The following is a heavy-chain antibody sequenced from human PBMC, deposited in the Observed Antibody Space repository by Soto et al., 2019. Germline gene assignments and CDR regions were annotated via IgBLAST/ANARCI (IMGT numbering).Heavy chain of an antibody. Sequence: QVQLVESGGGVVQPGRSLRLSCAASGFTFGSYAMHWVRQAPGKGLEWVAVISYDGSNKYYADSVKGRFTISRDNSKNTLYLQMNSLRAEDTAVYYCARNYYDSSGYYYDLYYFDYWGQGTLVTVSS. CDR3: ARNYYDSSGYYYDLYYFDY. D-gene: IGHD3-22*01. J-gene: IGHJ4*02. CDR1: GFTFGSYA. CDR2: ISYDGSNK. V-gene: IGHV3-30-3*01.